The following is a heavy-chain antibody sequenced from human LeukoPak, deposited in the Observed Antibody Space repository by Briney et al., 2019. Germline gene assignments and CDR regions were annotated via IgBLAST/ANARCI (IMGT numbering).Heavy chain of an antibody. D-gene: IGHD2-2*01. V-gene: IGHV3-48*03. Sequence: GRSLRLSCAASGFTFSAYEMNWVRQAPGKGLEWISYITSSGSTIYYADSVKGRFTISRDNAENTLYLQMNSLRAEDTAVYYCARDPIVVVPAATTYYFDYWGQGTLVTVSS. CDR1: GFTFSAYE. J-gene: IGHJ4*02. CDR2: ITSSGSTI. CDR3: ARDPIVVVPAATTYYFDY.